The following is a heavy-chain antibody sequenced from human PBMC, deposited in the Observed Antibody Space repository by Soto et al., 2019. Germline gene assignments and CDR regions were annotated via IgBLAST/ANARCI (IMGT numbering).Heavy chain of an antibody. D-gene: IGHD3-16*01. Sequence: EVQLVESGGGLVKPGGSLRLSCAASNFTFSNAWMNWVRQAPGKGLEWVGHIKSKTDGGTTDYAAPVKGRLTISSDDSKNTLYLQMNSLKSEDTAVYFCTTTSVSGIYVGAFDIWGQGTIVTVFS. CDR2: IKSKTDGGTT. J-gene: IGHJ3*02. V-gene: IGHV3-15*07. CDR1: NFTFSNAW. CDR3: TTTSVSGIYVGAFDI.